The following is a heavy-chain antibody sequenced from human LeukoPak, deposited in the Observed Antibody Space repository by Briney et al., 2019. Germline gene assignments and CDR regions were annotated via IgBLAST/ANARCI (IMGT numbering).Heavy chain of an antibody. J-gene: IGHJ6*03. V-gene: IGHV4-39*01. CDR1: GGSISSSSYY. D-gene: IGHD2-8*01. CDR3: VRHSVCTNGVCYGGFYYYYMDV. Sequence: PSETLSLTCTVSGGSISSSSYYWGWIRQPPGKGLEWIGTIYYSGSTYYNPSLKSRVTISVDTSKNQFSLKLSSVTAADTSVYYCVRHSVCTNGVCYGGFYYYYMDVWGKGTTVTVSS. CDR2: IYYSGST.